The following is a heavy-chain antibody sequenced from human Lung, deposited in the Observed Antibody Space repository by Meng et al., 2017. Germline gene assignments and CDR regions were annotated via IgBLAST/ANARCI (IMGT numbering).Heavy chain of an antibody. V-gene: IGHV1-2*06. J-gene: IGHJ4*02. CDR3: AQDGGNYDFDY. Sequence: QVQLVQFGAEVKKPGASVKLSCRASGYTFIDAYVHWVRQAPGQGLEWMGRIIPSSGDANSAQKFLGRVTLTWDTSISTAYMELSSLRSDDTAIYYCAQDGGNYDFDYWGQGTLVTVSS. CDR1: GYTFIDAY. D-gene: IGHD1-7*01. CDR2: IIPSSGDA.